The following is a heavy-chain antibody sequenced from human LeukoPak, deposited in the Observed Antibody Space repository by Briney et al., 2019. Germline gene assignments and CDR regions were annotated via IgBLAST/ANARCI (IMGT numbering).Heavy chain of an antibody. CDR3: ARDGGGACTGCPHDAFDI. D-gene: IGHD2-8*02. CDR1: GGSISSYY. V-gene: IGHV4-59*01. CDR2: IYYSGST. Sequence: SETLSLTCTVSGGSISSYYWSWIRQPPGKGLEWIGYIYYSGSTNYNPSLKSRVTISVDTSKNQFSLKLSSVTAADTAVHYCARDGGGACTGCPHDAFDIWGQGTMVTVSS. J-gene: IGHJ3*02.